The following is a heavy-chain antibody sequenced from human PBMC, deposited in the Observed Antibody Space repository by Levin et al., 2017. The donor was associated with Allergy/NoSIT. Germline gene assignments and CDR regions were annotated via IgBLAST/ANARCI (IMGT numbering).Heavy chain of an antibody. Sequence: GGSLRLSCAASGFTFSSYEMNWVRQAPGKGLEWVSYISSSGSTIYYADSVKGRFTISRDNAKNSLYLQMNSLRAEDTAVYYCARYVKYYYGSGSSTPYYYYYGMDVWGQGTTVTVSS. J-gene: IGHJ6*02. V-gene: IGHV3-48*03. CDR1: GFTFSSYE. D-gene: IGHD3-10*01. CDR2: ISSSGSTI. CDR3: ARYVKYYYGSGSSTPYYYYYGMDV.